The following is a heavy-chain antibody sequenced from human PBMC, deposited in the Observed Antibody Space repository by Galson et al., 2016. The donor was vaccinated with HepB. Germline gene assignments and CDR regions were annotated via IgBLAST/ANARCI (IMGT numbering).Heavy chain of an antibody. Sequence: SVKVSCKASGYAFTRYGITWVRQAPGQGFEWMGWISGYNGLRNYAQKSRGRVTMTTDTSTNVAYMELRSLRSDDTAVYYCARDRNPINWYFDLWGRGTLVTVSS. CDR3: ARDRNPINWYFDL. CDR2: ISGYNGLR. CDR1: GYAFTRYG. J-gene: IGHJ2*01. V-gene: IGHV1-18*04.